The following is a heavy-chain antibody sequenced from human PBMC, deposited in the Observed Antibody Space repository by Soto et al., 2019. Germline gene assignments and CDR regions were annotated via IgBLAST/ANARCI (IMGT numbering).Heavy chain of an antibody. CDR2: IYYSGST. CDR3: AFLPYYDILTGYYTHLIDYGMDV. V-gene: IGHV4-59*01. CDR1: GGSISSYY. J-gene: IGHJ6*02. Sequence: PSETLSLTCTVSGGSISSYYWSWIRQPPGKGLEWIGYIYYSGSTNYNPSLKSRVTISVDTSKNQFSLKLSSVTAADTAVYYCAFLPYYDILTGYYTHLIDYGMDVWGQGTTVTVSS. D-gene: IGHD3-9*01.